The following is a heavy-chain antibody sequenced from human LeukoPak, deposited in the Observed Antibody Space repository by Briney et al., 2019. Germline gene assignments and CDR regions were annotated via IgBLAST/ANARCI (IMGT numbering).Heavy chain of an antibody. Sequence: PSETLSLTCTVSGGSISSYYWSWIRQPAGKGLEWIGRIYTSGSTNYNPSLKSRVTMSVDTSKNQFSLKLSSVTAADTAVYYCARDVVPVYSSSSNWFDPWGQGTLVTVSS. CDR1: GGSISSYY. CDR2: IYTSGST. V-gene: IGHV4-4*07. D-gene: IGHD6-6*01. J-gene: IGHJ5*02. CDR3: ARDVVPVYSSSSNWFDP.